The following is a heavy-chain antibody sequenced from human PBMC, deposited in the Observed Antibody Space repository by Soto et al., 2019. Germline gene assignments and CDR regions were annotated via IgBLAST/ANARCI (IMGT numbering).Heavy chain of an antibody. V-gene: IGHV4-4*02. Sequence: QVQLQESGPGLVKPSETLSLTCAFSGGSIISDNWWTWVRQTPGKGLEWIGEMYHTGTTNYNPSRKRRVTILVDKSKNQFSLKQTSVTAANSPLYDCARANASSMLRGVIINWGQGALVTVSS. D-gene: IGHD3-10*01. J-gene: IGHJ4*02. CDR2: MYHTGTT. CDR1: GGSIISDNW. CDR3: ARANASSMLRGVIIN.